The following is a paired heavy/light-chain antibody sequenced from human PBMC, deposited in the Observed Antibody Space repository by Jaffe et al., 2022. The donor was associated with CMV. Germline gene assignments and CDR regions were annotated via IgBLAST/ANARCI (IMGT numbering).Light chain of an antibody. CDR2: AAS. CDR1: QTFRTSY. V-gene: IGKV3-20*01. CDR3: QQYGSSPWT. J-gene: IGKJ1*01. Sequence: EIVLTQSPGTLSLSPGERATLSCRASQTFRTSYLGWYQQKPGQAPRLLIYAASTRATGVPDRFSGSESGTDFTLTISRLEPEDFAVYYCQQYGSSPWTFGQGTKVEIK.
Heavy chain of an antibody. Sequence: QVQLQESGPGLVKPSQTLSLTCTVSGGSISSGNYYWNWIRQHPGKGLEWIGYIYSSGSRYYNPSLKSRVTISADTSKNQFSLELSSVTAADTAIYFCARYYYDSGHLKFDFWGQGTLVTVSS. CDR3: ARYYYDSGHLKFDF. CDR1: GGSISSGNYY. CDR2: IYSSGSR. V-gene: IGHV4-31*03. D-gene: IGHD3-10*01. J-gene: IGHJ4*02.